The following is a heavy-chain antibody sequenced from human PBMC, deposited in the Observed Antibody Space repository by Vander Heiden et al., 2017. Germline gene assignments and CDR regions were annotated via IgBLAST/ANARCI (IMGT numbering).Heavy chain of an antibody. V-gene: IGHV3-33*01. CDR2: IWYDGSNK. CDR3: AISFYDSSGYYPPGLDY. D-gene: IGHD3-22*01. J-gene: IGHJ4*02. CDR1: GFTFSSYG. Sequence: QVQLVESGGGVVQPGRSLRLSCAASGFTFSSYGMHWVRQAPGKGLEWVAVIWYDGSNKYYADSVKGRFTISRDNSKNTLYLQMNSLRAEDTAVYYCAISFYDSSGYYPPGLDYWCQGTLVTVSS.